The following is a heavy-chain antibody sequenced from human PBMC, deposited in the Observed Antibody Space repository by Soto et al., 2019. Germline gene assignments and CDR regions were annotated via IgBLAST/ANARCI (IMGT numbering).Heavy chain of an antibody. D-gene: IGHD4-17*01. V-gene: IGHV4-39*01. CDR2: LYYSGST. J-gene: IGHJ4*02. CDR1: GRSISSTPYY. Sequence: PXETLSLTCTVAGRSISSTPYYWSWIRQSPGKRLEWIGNLYYSGSTYYNPSLKSRVTISVDTSKNQFSLKLSSVTAADTAVYYCATDYGDYYFDDWGQGPLVTVSS. CDR3: ATDYGDYYFDD.